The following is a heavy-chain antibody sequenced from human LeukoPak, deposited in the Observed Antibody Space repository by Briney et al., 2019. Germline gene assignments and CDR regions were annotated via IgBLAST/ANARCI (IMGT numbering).Heavy chain of an antibody. CDR2: IYPGDSDT. J-gene: IGHJ3*02. CDR3: ARRGVQGYYDSSGYSIDAFDI. CDR1: GYSFTNYW. D-gene: IGHD3-22*01. V-gene: IGHV5-51*01. Sequence: GGSLKISCKGSGYSFTNYWIGWVRQMPGKGLEWMGIIYPGDSDTRYSPSFQGQVTISADKSISTAYLQWSSLKASDTAMYYCARRGVQGYYDSSGYSIDAFDIWGQGTMVTVSS.